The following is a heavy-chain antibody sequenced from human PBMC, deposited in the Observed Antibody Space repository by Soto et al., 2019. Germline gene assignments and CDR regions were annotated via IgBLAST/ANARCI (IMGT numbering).Heavy chain of an antibody. V-gene: IGHV4-39*01. Sequence: SETLSLTCTVSGDSISRSANYWGWIRQFPGKGLEWIGSFYYSGSTYFNPSLKSRVTISADTSRNQLSLRLSSVTATDTATYYCAKHPFNPLVTPYWYFDIWGRGTLVTVSS. CDR2: FYYSGST. D-gene: IGHD4-4*01. CDR1: GDSISRSANY. CDR3: AKHPFNPLVTPYWYFDI. J-gene: IGHJ2*01.